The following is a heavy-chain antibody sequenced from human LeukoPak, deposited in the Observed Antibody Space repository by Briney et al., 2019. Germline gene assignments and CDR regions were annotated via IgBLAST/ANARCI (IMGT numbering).Heavy chain of an antibody. J-gene: IGHJ4*02. CDR1: GFTFSSYW. D-gene: IGHD4-17*01. CDR3: AREAGDYNRGFDY. CDR2: IKQDGSEK. V-gene: IGHV3-7*03. Sequence: QSGGSLRLSCAASGFTFSSYWMSWVRQAPGKGLEGVANIKQDGSEKYYVDSVKGRFTISRDNAKNSLYLQMNSLRAEDTAVYYCAREAGDYNRGFDYWGQGTLVTVSS.